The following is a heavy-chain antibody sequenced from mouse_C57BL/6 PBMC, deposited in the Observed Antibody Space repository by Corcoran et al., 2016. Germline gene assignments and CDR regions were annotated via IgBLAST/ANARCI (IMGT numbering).Heavy chain of an antibody. CDR2: INTYSGVP. CDR3: ARGGSLENWFAY. Sequence: QIPLVQFGPELKKPGDTVKISCKASGYTFTTYGMSWVKQAPGKGLKWMGWINTYSGVPTYADDFKGRFAFSLETSASTAYLQINNLKNEDTATYVCARGGSLENWFAYWGQGTLVTVSA. V-gene: IGHV9-3*01. J-gene: IGHJ3*01. CDR1: GYTFTTYG.